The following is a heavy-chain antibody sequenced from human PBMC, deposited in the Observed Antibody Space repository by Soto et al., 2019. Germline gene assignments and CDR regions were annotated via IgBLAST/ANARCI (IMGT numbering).Heavy chain of an antibody. CDR2: ITHSGST. Sequence: PSETLSLTCAVYGGSFNGYYWSWIRQPPGKGLEWIGEITHSGSTNYNPSLKSRVTISVDTSKNQFSPKLSSVTAADTAVYYCARGPVGGGNSPPYYYYGMDVWGQGTTVTVSS. D-gene: IGHD2-21*02. J-gene: IGHJ6*02. V-gene: IGHV4-34*01. CDR3: ARGPVGGGNSPPYYYYGMDV. CDR1: GGSFNGYY.